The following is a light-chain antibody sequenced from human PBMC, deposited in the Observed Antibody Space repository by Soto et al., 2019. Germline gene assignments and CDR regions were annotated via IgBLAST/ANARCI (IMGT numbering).Light chain of an antibody. CDR3: QQYNSYSIT. V-gene: IGKV1-5*01. Sequence: DIQXTXSPXTXSASXGXXVTXTCXAXXXISXWLAWYQQKPGKAPKLLIYDASSLESGVPSRFSGSGSGTEFTLTISSLQPDDFATYYCQQYNSYSITFGQGTRLEIK. CDR1: XXISXW. J-gene: IGKJ5*01. CDR2: DAS.